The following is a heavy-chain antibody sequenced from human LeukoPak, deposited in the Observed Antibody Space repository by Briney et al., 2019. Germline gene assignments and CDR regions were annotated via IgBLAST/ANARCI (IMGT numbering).Heavy chain of an antibody. J-gene: IGHJ3*02. CDR3: ARGRFNYFDSNGHDAFDI. CDR2: INPNSGVT. D-gene: IGHD3-22*01. CDR1: GYIFSGYY. Sequence: ASVKVSCEASGYIFSGYYTHWVRQAPGQGLEWMGCINPNSGVTNYAQKFQDRVNMARDTSITTAYMELSRLRSDDTAVYYCARGRFNYFDSNGHDAFDIWGQGTMVTVSS. V-gene: IGHV1-2*02.